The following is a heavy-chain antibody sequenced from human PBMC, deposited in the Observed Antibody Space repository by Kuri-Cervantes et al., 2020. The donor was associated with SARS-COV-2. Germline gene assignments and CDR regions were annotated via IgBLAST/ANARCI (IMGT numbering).Heavy chain of an antibody. Sequence: GSLRLSCTVSGGSISSSSYYWGWIRQPPGKGLEWIGSIYYSGSTNYNPSLKSRVTMSVDTSKNQFSLKLTSVTAADTAVYYCARRSAGYSSGWYRGWGMDVWGQGTTVTVVS. D-gene: IGHD6-19*01. CDR3: ARRSAGYSSGWYRGWGMDV. CDR2: IYYSGST. V-gene: IGHV4-39*07. J-gene: IGHJ6*01. CDR1: GGSISSSSYY.